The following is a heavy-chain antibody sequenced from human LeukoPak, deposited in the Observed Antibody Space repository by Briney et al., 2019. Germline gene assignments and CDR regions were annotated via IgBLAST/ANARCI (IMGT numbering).Heavy chain of an antibody. Sequence: ASVKVSCKASGYTFTSYGISWVRQAPGQGLEWMGIINPSGGSTSYAQKFQGRVTMTRDMSTSTVYMELSSLRSEDTAVYYCARGYDFWSGYGYWGQGTLVTVSS. J-gene: IGHJ4*02. CDR2: INPSGGST. V-gene: IGHV1-46*01. CDR1: GYTFTSYG. D-gene: IGHD3-3*01. CDR3: ARGYDFWSGYGY.